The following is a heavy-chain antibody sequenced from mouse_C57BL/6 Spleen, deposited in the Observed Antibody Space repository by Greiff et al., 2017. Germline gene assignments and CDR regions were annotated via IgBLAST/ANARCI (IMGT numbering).Heavy chain of an antibody. J-gene: IGHJ1*03. CDR3: ARSRFFFYDYDPYFDV. CDR2: IYPGSGST. CDR1: GYTFTSYW. V-gene: IGHV1-55*01. Sequence: QVHVKQPGAELVKPGASVKMSCKASGYTFTSYWITWVKQRPGQGLEWIGDIYPGSGSTNYNEKFKSKATLTVDTASSTAYMQLSSLTSEGSAVYYCARSRFFFYDYDPYFDVWGTGTTVTVSS. D-gene: IGHD2-4*01.